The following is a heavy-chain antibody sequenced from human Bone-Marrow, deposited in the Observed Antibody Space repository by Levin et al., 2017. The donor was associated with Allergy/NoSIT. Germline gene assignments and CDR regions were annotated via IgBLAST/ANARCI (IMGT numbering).Heavy chain of an antibody. Sequence: GASVKVSCKASGGTFSSDPIAWVRQAPGQGLEWMGGIIPMSGSANYAQKFQGRVTITADKPTSTAYMELSSLRFEDTAVYYCARVSPHNFGEYPFDYWGQGTLVTVSS. J-gene: IGHJ4*02. CDR3: ARVSPHNFGEYPFDY. V-gene: IGHV1-69*06. D-gene: IGHD4-17*01. CDR1: GGTFSSDP. CDR2: IIPMSGSA.